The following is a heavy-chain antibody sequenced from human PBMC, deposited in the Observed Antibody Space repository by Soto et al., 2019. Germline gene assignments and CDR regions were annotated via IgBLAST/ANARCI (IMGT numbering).Heavy chain of an antibody. CDR2: ITPFVDTS. V-gene: IGHV1-69*06. D-gene: IGHD3-3*02. CDR1: GGTFSKYS. Sequence: QVRLVQSGAEVKKPGSSVKVSCKVSGGTFSKYSLSWVRQTPGQGLEWMGGITPFVDTSNYAQRFLGRVTITAYKSTKTAFWEGRGLKSEAPALNFRAIPFYCNGSIFNSRHYYGMDVWGQGTKVTVSS. J-gene: IGHJ6*02. CDR3: AIPFYCNGSIFNSRHYYGMDV.